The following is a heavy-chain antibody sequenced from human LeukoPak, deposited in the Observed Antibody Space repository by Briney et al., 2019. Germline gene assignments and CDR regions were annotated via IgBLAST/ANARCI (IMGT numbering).Heavy chain of an antibody. CDR1: GFTFSSYE. D-gene: IGHD2-2*01. Sequence: GGSLRLSCAASGFTFSSYEMNWVRQAPGKGLEWVSYISSSGSTIYYADSVKGRFTISRDNAKNSLYLQMNSLRAEDTAVYYCARDGGAYCSSTSRPDWFDPWGQGTLVTVSS. V-gene: IGHV3-48*03. J-gene: IGHJ5*02. CDR2: ISSSGSTI. CDR3: ARDGGAYCSSTSRPDWFDP.